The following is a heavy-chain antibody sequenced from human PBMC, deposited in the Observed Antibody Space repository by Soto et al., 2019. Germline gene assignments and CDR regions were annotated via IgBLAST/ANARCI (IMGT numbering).Heavy chain of an antibody. CDR2: ITDTGGDA. D-gene: IGHD3-10*01. V-gene: IGHV3-23*01. Sequence: GGSLRLSCVASGLPFGVRAMSWVRQSPGEGLEWVSAITDTGGDAKYADSARGRFAISTENTNNTLYLQKRGLRADDSTIVYCGRGAKDFYPGSRIFDFWGQGTLVTVSS. CDR1: GLPFGVRA. CDR3: GRGAKDFYPGSRIFDF. J-gene: IGHJ4*02.